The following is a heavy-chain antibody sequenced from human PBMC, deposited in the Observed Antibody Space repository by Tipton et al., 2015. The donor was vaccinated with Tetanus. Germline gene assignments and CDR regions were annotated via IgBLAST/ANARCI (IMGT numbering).Heavy chain of an antibody. CDR3: ARHGRPSAVVARAASDI. Sequence: TLSLTCTVSGGSMNTRTFYWGWIRQSPGKGLEWIESIFYSGSTYYNPSLRSRVSISVDTSKNQFSLTLKSVTAADTGVYYCARHGRPSAVVARAASDIRGHGTMVNVS. J-gene: IGHJ3*02. V-gene: IGHV4-39*01. D-gene: IGHD2-15*01. CDR2: IFYSGST. CDR1: GGSMNTRTFY.